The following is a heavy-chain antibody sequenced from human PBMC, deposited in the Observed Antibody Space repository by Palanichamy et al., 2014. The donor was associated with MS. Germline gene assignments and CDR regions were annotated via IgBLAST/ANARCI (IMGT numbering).Heavy chain of an antibody. Sequence: DVQLVESGGGLVQPGGSLRLSCAASGFTFSSHNMNWVRQAPGKGLEWVSYISISSNTIYYADSVKGRFTISRDNAKNSLDLQMSSLRAEDTAVYYCARSGGSGWQGLDYWGQGTLVTVSS. CDR3: ARSGGSGWQGLDY. CDR2: ISISSNTI. J-gene: IGHJ4*02. CDR1: GFTFSSHN. D-gene: IGHD6-19*01. V-gene: IGHV3-48*01.